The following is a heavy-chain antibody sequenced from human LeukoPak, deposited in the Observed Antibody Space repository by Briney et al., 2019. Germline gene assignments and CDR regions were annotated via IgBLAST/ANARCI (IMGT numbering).Heavy chain of an antibody. Sequence: PGRSLRLSCAASGFTFSSYAMHCVRQAPGKGLEWVAVISYDGSNKYYADSVKGRFTISRDNSKNTLYLQMNSLRAEDTAVYYCARGGPQASFTPPYWGQGTLVTVSS. J-gene: IGHJ4*02. CDR3: ARGGPQASFTPPY. V-gene: IGHV3-30*04. CDR1: GFTFSSYA. CDR2: ISYDGSNK.